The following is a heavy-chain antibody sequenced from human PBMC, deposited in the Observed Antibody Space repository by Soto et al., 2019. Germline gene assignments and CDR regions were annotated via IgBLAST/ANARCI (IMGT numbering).Heavy chain of an antibody. CDR2: IYYSGST. D-gene: IGHD5-12*01. Sequence: PSETLSLTCTVSGGSISSGDYYWSWIRQPPGKGLEWIGYIYYSGSTYYNPSLKSRVTISVDTSKNQFSLKLSSVTAADTAVYYCARDPQPATRDLNYYGMDVWGQGTTVTVSS. CDR3: ARDPQPATRDLNYYGMDV. J-gene: IGHJ6*02. CDR1: GGSISSGDYY. V-gene: IGHV4-30-4*01.